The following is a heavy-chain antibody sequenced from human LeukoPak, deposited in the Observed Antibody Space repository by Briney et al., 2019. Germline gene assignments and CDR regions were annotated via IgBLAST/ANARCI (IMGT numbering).Heavy chain of an antibody. CDR3: TTTSGKAPFDS. J-gene: IGHJ4*02. CDR1: GGSLSPHF. D-gene: IGHD1-1*01. V-gene: IGHV4-59*11. CDR2: IHYTGST. Sequence: SETLSLTCTVSGGSLSPHFWTWIPHPPGKGLEWIGYIHYTGSTYYNPSLQSRVTMSVDTSKNQFSLKLTSVTAADTAVYYCTTTSGKAPFDSWGQGILVTVSS.